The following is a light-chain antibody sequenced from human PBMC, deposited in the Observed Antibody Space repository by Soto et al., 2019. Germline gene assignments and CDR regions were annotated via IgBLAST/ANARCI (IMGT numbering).Light chain of an antibody. J-gene: IGKJ4*01. V-gene: IGKV1-9*01. CDR3: QQLNSYPHT. CDR1: QDINSY. Sequence: DIQLTQSPSFLSASVGDRVTITCRASQDINSYLAWYQQKPGKAPNLLIYGASTLQGGVPSRFSGSGSGTEFTLTISSLQPEDFATYYCQQLNSYPHTFGGGTKVEIK. CDR2: GAS.